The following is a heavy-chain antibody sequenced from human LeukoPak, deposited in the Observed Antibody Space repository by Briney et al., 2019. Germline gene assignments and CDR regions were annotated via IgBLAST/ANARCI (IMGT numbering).Heavy chain of an antibody. CDR3: AKFGIRGCSSSTRCYTSFFYYGMDV. V-gene: IGHV5-51*01. J-gene: IGHJ6*02. Sequence: GASLKISWEAAGSRFQNYWIGWGRPLPGEGPGLGGRIFPHHSDTKYSPSFEGQVTITVDKSISTAYFQWGSLRVSDTAIYYCAKFGIRGCSSSTRCYTSFFYYGMDVWGQGTTVTVSS. D-gene: IGHD2-2*02. CDR1: GSRFQNYW. CDR2: IFPHHSDT.